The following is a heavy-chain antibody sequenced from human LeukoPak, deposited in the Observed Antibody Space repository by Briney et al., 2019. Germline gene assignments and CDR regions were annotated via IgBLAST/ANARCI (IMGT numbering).Heavy chain of an antibody. Sequence: GGSLRHSCAASGFTFSSYAMSWVRQAPGKGLEWVSAISGSGGSTYYADSVKGRFTISRDNSKNTLYLQMNSLRAEDTAVYYCAKHTHYYGSSNYFDSWGQGTLVTVSS. CDR2: ISGSGGST. J-gene: IGHJ4*02. CDR1: GFTFSSYA. V-gene: IGHV3-23*01. D-gene: IGHD3-10*01. CDR3: AKHTHYYGSSNYFDS.